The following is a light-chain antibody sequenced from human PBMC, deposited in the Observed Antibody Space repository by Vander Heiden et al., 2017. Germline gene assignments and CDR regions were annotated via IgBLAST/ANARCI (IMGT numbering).Light chain of an antibody. CDR1: QSVSSN. CDR2: GAS. Sequence: EIVMTQSPATLSVSPGERATVSCRASQSVSSNLAWYQQKPGRAPRLLIYGASTSATGIPAWFSGSGSGTEFTLTISSLQSEDFAVYYCRQYNNWLPITFGQGTRLEIK. J-gene: IGKJ5*01. V-gene: IGKV3-15*01. CDR3: RQYNNWLPIT.